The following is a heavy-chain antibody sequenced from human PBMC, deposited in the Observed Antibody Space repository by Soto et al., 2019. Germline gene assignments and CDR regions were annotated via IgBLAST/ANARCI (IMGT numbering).Heavy chain of an antibody. Sequence: SETLSLTCTVSGGSISSGGYYWSWIRQHPGKGLEWIGYIYYSGSTYYNPSLKSRVTISVDTSKNQFSLKLSSVTAADTAVYYCARAEGSYYYDSSGIYGMDVWGQGTTVTV. D-gene: IGHD3-22*01. CDR3: ARAEGSYYYDSSGIYGMDV. CDR1: GGSISSGGYY. CDR2: IYYSGST. V-gene: IGHV4-31*03. J-gene: IGHJ6*02.